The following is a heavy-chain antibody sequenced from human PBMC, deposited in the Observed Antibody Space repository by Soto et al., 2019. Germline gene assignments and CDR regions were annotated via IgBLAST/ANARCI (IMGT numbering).Heavy chain of an antibody. Sequence: QVQLVQSGAEVKKPGASVKVSCKASGYTFTSYGISWVRQAPGQGLEWMGWISAYNGNTNYAQKLQGRVTMTTDTSTSTAYRELRSLRSDDTAVYYCARNSYGDYVTRDAFDIWGQGTMVTVSS. CDR3: ARNSYGDYVTRDAFDI. D-gene: IGHD4-17*01. V-gene: IGHV1-18*01. CDR1: GYTFTSYG. J-gene: IGHJ3*02. CDR2: ISAYNGNT.